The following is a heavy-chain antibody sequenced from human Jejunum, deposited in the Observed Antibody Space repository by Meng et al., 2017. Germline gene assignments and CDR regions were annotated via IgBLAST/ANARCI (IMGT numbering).Heavy chain of an antibody. J-gene: IGHJ3*02. CDR2: INHNGTT. D-gene: IGHD6-13*01. Sequence: SDTLSLTCAPHGGPFSGYFWTWIRQPPGKGLEWIGEINHNGTTNYNPSLKSRVTISTDTSKNQLSLRQTSVTAADTAIYYCARAVAYSSSWETSNAAFENWGQGTVVTVSS. V-gene: IGHV4-34*01. CDR1: GGPFSGYF. CDR3: ARAVAYSSSWETSNAAFEN.